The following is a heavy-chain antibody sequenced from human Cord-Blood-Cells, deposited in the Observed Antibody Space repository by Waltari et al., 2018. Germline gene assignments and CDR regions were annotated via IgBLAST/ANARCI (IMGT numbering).Heavy chain of an antibody. CDR2: IDSVGST. Sequence: EVQLVETGGGLIQPGGSLRLSCAASGSTVSSNHMSWVRQAPGKGLEWVSVIDSVGSTYYADSVKGRFTIARDNSKNTLYLQMNSLRAEDTAVYYCARDRRGFSIYYGMDVWGQGTTVTVSS. J-gene: IGHJ6*02. CDR1: GSTVSSNH. D-gene: IGHD6-25*01. CDR3: ARDRRGFSIYYGMDV. V-gene: IGHV3-53*02.